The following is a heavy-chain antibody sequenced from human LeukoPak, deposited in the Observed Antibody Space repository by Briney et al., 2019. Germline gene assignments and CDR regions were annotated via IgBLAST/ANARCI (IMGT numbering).Heavy chain of an antibody. CDR3: ARSDHTIWGSSAFDI. J-gene: IGHJ3*02. D-gene: IGHD3-16*01. Sequence: ASMKVSCKASGYAFTSYDINWVRRATGQGLEWMGWMNPNSGNTGYAQKFQGRVTMTRNTSISTAYMELSSLRSEDTAVYYCARSDHTIWGSSAFDIWGQGTMVTVSS. V-gene: IGHV1-8*01. CDR2: MNPNSGNT. CDR1: GYAFTSYD.